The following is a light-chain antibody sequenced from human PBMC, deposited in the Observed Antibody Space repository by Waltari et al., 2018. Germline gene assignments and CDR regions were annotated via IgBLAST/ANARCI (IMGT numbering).Light chain of an antibody. J-gene: IGLJ2*01. Sequence: SYELTQPPSVSVSPGQTASITCSGDKLENKYVCWYEQKPGQSPVVVIYQDNRRPSGIPERFSGSNSGNTATLTISGTQGMDEADYYCQTWDSSTVVFGGGTK. CDR3: QTWDSSTVV. V-gene: IGLV3-1*01. CDR2: QDN. CDR1: KLENKY.